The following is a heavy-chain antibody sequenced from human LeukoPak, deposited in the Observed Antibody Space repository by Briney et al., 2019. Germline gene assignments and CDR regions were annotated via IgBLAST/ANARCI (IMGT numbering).Heavy chain of an antibody. Sequence: PGGSLRLSCAASTFTFSRYWMHWVRQAPGKGLVWVSRINSDGTNTCYADSVKGRFTISRDNTKNTLYLQMNSLRTEDTAVYYCARDRAAFGVVQVGYWGQGTLVTVSS. CDR2: INSDGTNT. D-gene: IGHD3-3*01. J-gene: IGHJ4*02. V-gene: IGHV3-74*01. CDR1: TFTFSRYW. CDR3: ARDRAAFGVVQVGY.